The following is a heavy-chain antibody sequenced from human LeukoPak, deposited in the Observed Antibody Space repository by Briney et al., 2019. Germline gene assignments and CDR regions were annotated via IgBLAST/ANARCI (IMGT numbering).Heavy chain of an antibody. Sequence: GASVTVSCMASGYTFTSYDINWVRQGTGQGLEWLGWMNPNSGNTGYAQKFRGRVTMTRNTSISTASMELSSLRSEDTAVYYCARGWNYYGRTGFDFWGQGTLVTVSS. CDR2: MNPNSGNT. CDR3: ARGWNYYGRTGFDF. D-gene: IGHD3-10*01. CDR1: GYTFTSYD. J-gene: IGHJ4*02. V-gene: IGHV1-8*01.